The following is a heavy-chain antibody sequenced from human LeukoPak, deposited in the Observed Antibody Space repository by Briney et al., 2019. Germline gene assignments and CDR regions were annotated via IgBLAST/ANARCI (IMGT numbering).Heavy chain of an antibody. D-gene: IGHD3-22*01. CDR3: AKSNYFDSGGYYFFDY. CDR2: ISVSGGST. Sequence: PGGSLRLSCAASGFTFSKYAMTWVRQAQGKGLEWVSGISVSGGSTNYADSVKGRFTISRDNSKNTLYLQMNSLRAEDTAVYYCAKSNYFDSGGYYFFDYWGQGTLVTVSS. CDR1: GFTFSKYA. V-gene: IGHV3-23*01. J-gene: IGHJ4*02.